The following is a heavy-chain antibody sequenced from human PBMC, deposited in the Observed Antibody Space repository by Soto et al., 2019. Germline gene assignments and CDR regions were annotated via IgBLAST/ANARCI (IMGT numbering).Heavy chain of an antibody. CDR2: INPSGGHT. CDR3: ARGGHVVVVTAAFDY. V-gene: IGHV1-46*03. Sequence: QVQLVQSGAEVKKPGASVKVSCKASGNTFSNYYIHWVRQAPGQGLEWMGTINPSGGHTTYAQKFRGRVTLTRDSSTSTLYMELTSLRFEDTAVYYGARGGHVVVVTAAFDYWGQGTLVTVSS. J-gene: IGHJ4*02. CDR1: GNTFSNYY. D-gene: IGHD2-21*02.